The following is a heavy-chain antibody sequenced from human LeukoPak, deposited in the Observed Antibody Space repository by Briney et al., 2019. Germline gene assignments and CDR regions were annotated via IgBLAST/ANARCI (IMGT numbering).Heavy chain of an antibody. CDR1: GFIFKDFW. D-gene: IGHD3-16*01. Sequence: PGGSLRLSCAASGFIFKDFWMIWVRQAPGKGLEWVANIKQDGSEKYYVDSVKGRFTISRDNAKNSLYLQMNTLRAEDTAMYYCVKDAQPRSRWFDPWGQGTLVTVSS. CDR3: VKDAQPRSRWFDP. J-gene: IGHJ5*02. CDR2: IKQDGSEK. V-gene: IGHV3-7*03.